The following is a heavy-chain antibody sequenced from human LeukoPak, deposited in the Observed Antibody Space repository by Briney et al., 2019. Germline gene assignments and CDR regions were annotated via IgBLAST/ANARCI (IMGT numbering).Heavy chain of an antibody. Sequence: SETLSLTCTVSGDSISNYYWSWIPQSPGKELEWIGYMYNRGSTIYNPSLKSRVTISTDTSKNQFSLRLTSVTAADTAVYYCARAEKAVTGTLDYWGQGTLITVSS. V-gene: IGHV4-59*01. CDR2: MYNRGST. J-gene: IGHJ4*02. CDR1: GDSISNYY. CDR3: ARAEKAVTGTLDY. D-gene: IGHD6-19*01.